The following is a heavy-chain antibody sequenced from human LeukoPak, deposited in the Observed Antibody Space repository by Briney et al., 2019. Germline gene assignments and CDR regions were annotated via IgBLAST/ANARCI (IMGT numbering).Heavy chain of an antibody. D-gene: IGHD3-10*02. CDR2: IKQDGSEK. CDR3: ARALGSGSYYDWFDP. CDR1: GFTFDDYG. J-gene: IGHJ5*02. Sequence: GGSLRLSCAASGFTFDDYGMSWVRQAPGKGLEWVANIKQDGSEKYYVDSVKGRFTISRDNAKNSLYLQMNSLRAEDTAVYYCARALGSGSYYDWFDPWGQGTLVTVSS. V-gene: IGHV3-7*01.